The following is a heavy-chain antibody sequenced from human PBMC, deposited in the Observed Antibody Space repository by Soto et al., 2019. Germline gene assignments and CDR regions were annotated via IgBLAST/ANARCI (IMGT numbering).Heavy chain of an antibody. CDR3: ARGTNVVTAMVYYYYGMDV. V-gene: IGHV4-34*01. CDR1: GGSFSGYY. J-gene: IGHJ6*02. D-gene: IGHD2-21*02. CDR2: INHSGST. Sequence: PSETLSLTCDVYGGSFSGYYWSWMRQPPGKALEWIGEINHSGSTNYNPSLKSRVTISVDTSKNQFSLKLSSVTAADTAVYYCARGTNVVTAMVYYYYGMDVWGQGTTVTVSS.